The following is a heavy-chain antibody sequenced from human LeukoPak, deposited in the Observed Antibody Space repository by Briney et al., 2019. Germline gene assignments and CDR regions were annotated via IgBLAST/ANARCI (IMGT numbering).Heavy chain of an antibody. Sequence: ASVKVSCKASGGTFSSYAISWVRQAPGQGLEWMGRIIPILGIANYAQKFQGRVTITADESTSTAYMELSSLRSEDTAVYYCARDARYSSSWPEYFQHWGQGALVTVSS. CDR3: ARDARYSSSWPEYFQH. CDR1: GGTFSSYA. D-gene: IGHD6-13*01. J-gene: IGHJ1*01. CDR2: IIPILGIA. V-gene: IGHV1-69*04.